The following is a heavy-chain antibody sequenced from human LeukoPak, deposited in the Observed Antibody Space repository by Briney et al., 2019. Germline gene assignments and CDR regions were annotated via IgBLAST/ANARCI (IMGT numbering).Heavy chain of an antibody. J-gene: IGHJ4*02. D-gene: IGHD1-26*01. CDR3: ARGQWGLDY. Sequence: GRSLRLSCAASGFTFSSYAMHWVRQAPGKGLEWVAVISYDGSNKYYADSVKGRFTISRDNAKNSLYLQMNSLSAEDTAVYFCARGQWGLDYWGQGALVTVSS. CDR1: GFTFSSYA. V-gene: IGHV3-30-3*01. CDR2: ISYDGSNK.